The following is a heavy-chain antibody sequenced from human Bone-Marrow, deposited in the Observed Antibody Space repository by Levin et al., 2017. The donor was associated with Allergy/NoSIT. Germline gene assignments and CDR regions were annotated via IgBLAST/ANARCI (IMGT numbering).Heavy chain of an antibody. J-gene: IGHJ1*01. Sequence: KSGESLKISCAASGFIFTNAWMNWVRQAPGKGLEWVGHIESKTNGGTTDYAAPVKGRFTISRDDSKNTLYLQMNSLKTEDTAVYYCTTNHYDISTAHWGQGTLVTVSS. CDR3: TTNHYDISTAH. V-gene: IGHV3-15*04. CDR1: GFIFTNAW. D-gene: IGHD3-22*01. CDR2: IESKTNGGTT.